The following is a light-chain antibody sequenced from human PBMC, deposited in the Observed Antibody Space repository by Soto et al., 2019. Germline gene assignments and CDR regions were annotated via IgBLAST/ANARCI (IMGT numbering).Light chain of an antibody. Sequence: QSVLTQPPSVSGAPGQRVTNSCTGSSSNIGAGYDVHWYQQLPGTAPKLLIYGNSNRPSGVPDRFSGSKSGTSASLAITGLQAEDEADYYCQSYDSSLSGSVVFGGGTKVTVL. CDR3: QSYDSSLSGSVV. CDR2: GNS. CDR1: SSNIGAGYD. V-gene: IGLV1-40*01. J-gene: IGLJ2*01.